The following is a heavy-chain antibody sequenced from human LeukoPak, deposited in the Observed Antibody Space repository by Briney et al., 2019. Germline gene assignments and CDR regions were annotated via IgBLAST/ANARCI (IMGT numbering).Heavy chain of an antibody. CDR1: GVSINSYF. J-gene: IGHJ4*02. D-gene: IGHD3-10*01. V-gene: IGHV4-59*08. Sequence: PSETLSLTCTVSGVSINSYFWSWIRLPPGKGLEWIGYIYYSGSTNYNPSLKSRVTISIDTSKNQFSLKLSSVTAADTAVYYCARHDYGSGSSYGYWGQGTLVTVSS. CDR2: IYYSGST. CDR3: ARHDYGSGSSYGY.